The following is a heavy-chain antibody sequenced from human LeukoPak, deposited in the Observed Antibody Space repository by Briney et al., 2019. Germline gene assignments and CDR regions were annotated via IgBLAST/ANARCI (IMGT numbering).Heavy chain of an antibody. CDR1: GFPFLRHG. CDR2: ISASGGAT. Sequence: PGGSQTLTCAASGFPFLRHGMTWFRQAPGKGLEWVSGISASGGATYYADSVKGRFTISRDNSKNTLYLQMNSLKAEDAALYYCAKGNYGEKIDYWGPGTLVTVSS. CDR3: AKGNYGEKIDY. V-gene: IGHV3-23*01. D-gene: IGHD4-17*01. J-gene: IGHJ4*02.